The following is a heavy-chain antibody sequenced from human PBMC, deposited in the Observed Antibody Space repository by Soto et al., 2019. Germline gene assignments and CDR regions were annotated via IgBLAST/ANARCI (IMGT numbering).Heavy chain of an antibody. V-gene: IGHV3-48*03. CDR2: ISSSGSTI. J-gene: IGHJ6*02. CDR1: GFTFSSYE. D-gene: IGHD2-21*02. Sequence: PGGSLRLFCAASGFTFSSYEMNWVRQAPGKGLEWVSYISSSGSTIYYADSVKGRFTISRDNAKNSLYLQMNGLRAEDTAVYYCARVRIVVVTTYPGDYYGMDVWGQGTTVTVSS. CDR3: ARVRIVVVTTYPGDYYGMDV.